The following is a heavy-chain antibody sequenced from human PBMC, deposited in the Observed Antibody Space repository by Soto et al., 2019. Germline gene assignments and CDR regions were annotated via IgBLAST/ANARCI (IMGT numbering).Heavy chain of an antibody. CDR1: AYGFTDYY. V-gene: IGHV1-2*02. J-gene: IGHJ6*02. CDR2: INPNSGGT. Sequence: ASVKVSCKXPAYGFTDYYMHWVRQAPGQGLEWVGWINPNSGGTKYAQKFQGRVTMTRDTSISTAYMELSSLRSDDSAVYYCARPLRGIRHGMDVWGQGTTVTVSS. CDR3: ARPLRGIRHGMDV. D-gene: IGHD1-20*01.